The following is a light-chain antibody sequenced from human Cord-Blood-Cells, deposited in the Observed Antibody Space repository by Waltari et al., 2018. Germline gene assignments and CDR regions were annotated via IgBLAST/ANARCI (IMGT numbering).Light chain of an antibody. Sequence: QSVLTQPPSVSGAPGQRVTIPCTGSSSNIGAGYDVHWSQQLPGTVPKLLIYGNSNRPSGVPDRFSGSKSGTSASLAITGLQAEDEADYYCQSYDSSLSGSWVFGGGTKLTVL. CDR3: QSYDSSLSGSWV. CDR1: SSNIGAGYD. CDR2: GNS. J-gene: IGLJ3*02. V-gene: IGLV1-40*01.